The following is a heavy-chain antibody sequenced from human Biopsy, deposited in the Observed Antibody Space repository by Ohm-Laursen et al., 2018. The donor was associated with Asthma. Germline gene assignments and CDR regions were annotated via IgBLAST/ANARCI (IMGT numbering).Heavy chain of an antibody. CDR3: ARAVSSSSYWYFDL. CDR1: GDAMSTSGSY. CDR2: IYYSGRT. Sequence: TLSLTCIVSGDAMSTSGSYWGWIRQSPGKGLEWIGSIYYSGRTYYNPPLESRVTISADTSKNHFSLKGTSVTAADTAVYYCARAVSSSSYWYFDLWGRGDLVTVSS. V-gene: IGHV4-39*02. J-gene: IGHJ2*01. D-gene: IGHD6-6*01.